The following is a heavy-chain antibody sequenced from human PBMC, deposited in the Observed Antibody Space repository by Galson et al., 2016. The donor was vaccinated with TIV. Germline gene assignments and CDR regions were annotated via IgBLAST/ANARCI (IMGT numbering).Heavy chain of an antibody. CDR2: IYNDGST. CDR3: ARDRRFCGIECYYSYYYYGMDV. D-gene: IGHD2-21*01. J-gene: IGHJ6*02. V-gene: IGHV3-66*02. CDR1: GFPVSSNY. Sequence: SLRLSCAASGFPVSSNYMTWVRQAPGKGLEWVSIIYNDGSTYYADSVKGRFTISRDNSKNTLHLQMISLRAEDTAVYYCARDRRFCGIECYYSYYYYGMDVWGQGTTVTVSS.